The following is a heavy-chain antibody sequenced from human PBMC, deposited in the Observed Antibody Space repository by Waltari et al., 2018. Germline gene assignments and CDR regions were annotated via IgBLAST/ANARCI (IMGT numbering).Heavy chain of an antibody. Sequence: QVQLQESGPGLVKPSETLSLTCTVSGGSISSYYWSWIRQPPGKGLEWIGYIYYSGSTTYNPSLKSRVTISVDTSKNQFSLKLSSVTAADTAVYYCARHFSSGSYYTGWDYWGQGTLVTVSS. CDR1: GGSISSYY. D-gene: IGHD3-10*01. V-gene: IGHV4-59*08. J-gene: IGHJ4*02. CDR3: ARHFSSGSYYTGWDY. CDR2: IYYSGST.